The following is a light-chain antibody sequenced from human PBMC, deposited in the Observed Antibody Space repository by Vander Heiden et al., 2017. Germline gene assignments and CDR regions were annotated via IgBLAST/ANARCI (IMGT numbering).Light chain of an antibody. CDR2: QDS. J-gene: IGLJ2*01. V-gene: IGLV3-1*01. Sequence: SYELTQPPPVSVSPGQPASITCSGDKLGDKYACWYQQKPGQSPGLVIYQDSKRPSGIPERFSGSNSGNTATLTISGTQAMEEADYYCQAWDSSTANVVFGGGTKLTVL. CDR1: KLGDKY. CDR3: QAWDSSTANVV.